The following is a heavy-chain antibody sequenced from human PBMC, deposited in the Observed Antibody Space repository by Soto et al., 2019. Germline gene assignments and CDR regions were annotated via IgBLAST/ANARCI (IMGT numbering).Heavy chain of an antibody. D-gene: IGHD6-19*01. CDR1: GFSFSSFS. CDR2: ISFDGSNK. Sequence: QVQLVESGGGVVQPGRSLRLSCAASGFSFSSFSMHWVRQAPGKGLEWVAVISFDGSNKYYADSVKGRFTISRDNSKNTLYPQMNSLRAEDTAVYYCAKDRRAGQWLAYFDYWGQGTLVTVSS. J-gene: IGHJ4*02. V-gene: IGHV3-30*18. CDR3: AKDRRAGQWLAYFDY.